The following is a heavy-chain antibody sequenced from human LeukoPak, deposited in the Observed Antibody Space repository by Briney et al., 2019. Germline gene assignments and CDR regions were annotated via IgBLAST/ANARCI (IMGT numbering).Heavy chain of an antibody. CDR3: ARDGRRSGWREVGFYYYYMDV. J-gene: IGHJ6*03. V-gene: IGHV1-46*01. Sequence: ASVKVSCKASGYTFTSYYMHWVRQAPGQGLEWMGIINPSGGSTSYAQKFQGRVTMTRDTSTNTVYMELSSLKSEDTAVYYCARDGRRSGWREVGFYYYYMDVWGKGTTVTISS. CDR1: GYTFTSYY. CDR2: INPSGGST. D-gene: IGHD6-19*01.